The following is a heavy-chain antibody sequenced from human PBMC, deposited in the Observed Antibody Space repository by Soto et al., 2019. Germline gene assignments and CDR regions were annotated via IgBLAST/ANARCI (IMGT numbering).Heavy chain of an antibody. CDR3: ARVVYSSSKRFLARWFDP. CDR2: IYYSGST. CDR1: GGSISSGDYY. Sequence: SETLSLTCTVSGGSISSGDYYWSWIRQPPGKGLEWIGYIYYSGSTYYNPSLKSRVTISVDTSKNQFSLKLSSVTAADTAVYYCARVVYSSSKRFLARWFDPWGQGTLVSLL. D-gene: IGHD6-6*01. J-gene: IGHJ5*02. V-gene: IGHV4-30-4*01.